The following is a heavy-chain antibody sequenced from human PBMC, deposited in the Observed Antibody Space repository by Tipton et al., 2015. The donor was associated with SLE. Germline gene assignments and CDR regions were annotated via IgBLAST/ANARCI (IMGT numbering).Heavy chain of an antibody. Sequence: GLVKPSETLSLTCAVYGGSISSSSSYYWAWIRQPPGKGVEWIGEIYHRGSTNYNPSLKSRLTISVDTSKNQFSLKLSSVTAADTAVYYCARVRRDGYKDYFDYWGRGRQVTVSS. CDR1: GGSISSSSSYY. CDR3: ARVRRDGYKDYFDY. J-gene: IGHJ4*02. CDR2: IYHRGST. D-gene: IGHD5-24*01. V-gene: IGHV4-39*07.